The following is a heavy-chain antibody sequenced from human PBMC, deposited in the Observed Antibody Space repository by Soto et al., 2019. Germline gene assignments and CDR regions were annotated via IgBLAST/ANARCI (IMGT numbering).Heavy chain of an antibody. CDR2: INWSGGST. Sequence: GGSLRLSCAASGFTFDDYGMSWVRQAPGKGLEWVSGINWSGGSTGYADSVKGRFTISRDNAKNSLYLQMNSLRAEDTALYHCARDKLGTRYTWFDPWGKEPLVTVPS. D-gene: IGHD7-27*01. CDR1: GFTFDDYG. J-gene: IGHJ5*02. V-gene: IGHV3-20*01. CDR3: ARDKLGTRYTWFDP.